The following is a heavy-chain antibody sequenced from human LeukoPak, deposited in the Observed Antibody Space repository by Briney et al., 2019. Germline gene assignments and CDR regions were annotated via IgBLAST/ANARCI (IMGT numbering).Heavy chain of an antibody. D-gene: IGHD1-26*01. Sequence: GGSLRLSCAASGFTFSSYAMSWVRQAPGKGLEWVSAISGSGGSTYYADSVKGRFTISRDNSKNTLYLQMNSLRAEDTAVYYCAKVLVGATIVDFSYFDYWGQGTLVTVSS. J-gene: IGHJ4*02. CDR2: ISGSGGST. CDR1: GFTFSSYA. V-gene: IGHV3-23*01. CDR3: AKVLVGATIVDFSYFDY.